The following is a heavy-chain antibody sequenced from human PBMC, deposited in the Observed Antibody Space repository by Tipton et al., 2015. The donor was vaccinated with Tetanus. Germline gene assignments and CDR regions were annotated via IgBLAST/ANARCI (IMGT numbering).Heavy chain of an antibody. Sequence: TLSLTCTVSRASMNSYYWTWIRQSAGKGLEWIGRIYPAGGTNYNPSLQSRVTISVDTSKKQFSLKLSSVTAADTAVYYCAGVLRGTVNYFDYWGQGTLVTVSS. D-gene: IGHD4-17*01. J-gene: IGHJ4*02. V-gene: IGHV4-4*07. CDR2: IYPAGGT. CDR1: RASMNSYY. CDR3: AGVLRGTVNYFDY.